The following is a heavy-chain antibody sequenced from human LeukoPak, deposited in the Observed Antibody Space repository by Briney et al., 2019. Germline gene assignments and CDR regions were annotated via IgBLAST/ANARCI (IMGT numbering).Heavy chain of an antibody. J-gene: IGHJ4*03. CDR3: ARDGAEPAAKAYFLLFED. CDR2: ISYDGSNK. Sequence: GRSLRPSCAASGFTFSSYAMHWVRQAPGKGLEWVAVISYDGSNKYYADSVKGRFTISRDNSKNTLYLQMNSLRAEDTAVYYCARDGAEPAAKAYFLLFEDWGPGAPVT. CDR1: GFTFSSYA. V-gene: IGHV3-30-3*01. D-gene: IGHD2-2*01.